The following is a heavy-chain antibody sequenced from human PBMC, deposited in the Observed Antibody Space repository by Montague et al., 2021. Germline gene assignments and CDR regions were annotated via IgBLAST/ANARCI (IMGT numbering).Heavy chain of an antibody. CDR1: GGSISSDNYY. CDR3: ARVDDHDHSDY. Sequence: SETLSLTCTVSGGSISSDNYYWAWIRQPPGKGLEWIGSINYTGSAHYNPSLNSRVTISVDTSKNQFSLKLSSVTAADTAVYYCARVDDHDHSDYWGQGTLVTVSS. D-gene: IGHD1-1*01. CDR2: INYTGSA. V-gene: IGHV4-39*07. J-gene: IGHJ4*01.